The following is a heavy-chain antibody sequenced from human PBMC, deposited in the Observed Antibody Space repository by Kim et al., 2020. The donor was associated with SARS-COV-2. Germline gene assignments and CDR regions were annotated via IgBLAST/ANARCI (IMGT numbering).Heavy chain of an antibody. CDR3: ARGAFGDYGNWLPDY. D-gene: IGHD4-17*01. J-gene: IGHJ4*02. Sequence: SGTTRFTISSDNTKNRLYLQMNSLSAEDTAVYYCARGAFGDYGNWLPDYWGQGTLVTVSS. V-gene: IGHV3-30*13.